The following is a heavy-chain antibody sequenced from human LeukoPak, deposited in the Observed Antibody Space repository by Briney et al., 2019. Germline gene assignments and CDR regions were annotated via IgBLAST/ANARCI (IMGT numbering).Heavy chain of an antibody. CDR1: GFTVSRYY. CDR2: IYSGGST. CDR3: ARGTLEHCSGASCYPLDS. Sequence: PGGSLRLSCAASGFTVSRYYISWVRQAPGKGLEWVSVIYSGGSTYYAGSVNGRFTISRDNSKNTLYLQMNSLRAEDTAVYYCARGTLEHCSGASCYPLDSWGQGTLVTVSS. D-gene: IGHD2-15*01. J-gene: IGHJ5*01. V-gene: IGHV3-53*01.